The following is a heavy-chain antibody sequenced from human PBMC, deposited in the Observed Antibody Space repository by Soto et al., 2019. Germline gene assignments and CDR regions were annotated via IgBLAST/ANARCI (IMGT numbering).Heavy chain of an antibody. CDR1: GGSISNSSYL. D-gene: IGHD6-19*01. CDR3: SRIAVSGPITGFDY. CDR2: VSYSGST. Sequence: QLQLQESGPRLVKPSETLSLSCTVSGGSISNSSYLWGWIRQPPGKGLQWIGSVSYSGSTYYNPSLKSRGTISADTSKTQSSLRLSSVTAADTAVYYCSRIAVSGPITGFDYWGRGALVTVSS. V-gene: IGHV4-39*01. J-gene: IGHJ4*02.